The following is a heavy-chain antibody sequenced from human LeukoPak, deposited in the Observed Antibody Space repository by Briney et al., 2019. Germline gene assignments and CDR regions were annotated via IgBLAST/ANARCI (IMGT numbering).Heavy chain of an antibody. D-gene: IGHD1-26*01. Sequence: GGSLRLSCVGSGFTFSNYSLNWVRQTPGKGLEWVSSISKGSGYIYQTDSVKGRFTISRDNDKNSLFLQMNSLRVEDTAVYYCARDSPFEWDVFGDSFDIWGQGTVVTVSS. V-gene: IGHV3-21*01. J-gene: IGHJ3*02. CDR2: ISKGSGYI. CDR1: GFTFSNYS. CDR3: ARDSPFEWDVFGDSFDI.